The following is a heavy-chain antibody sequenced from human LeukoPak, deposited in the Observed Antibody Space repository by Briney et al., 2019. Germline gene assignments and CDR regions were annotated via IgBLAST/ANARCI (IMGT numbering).Heavy chain of an antibody. CDR3: ARADYDSSGYYYYYYMDV. J-gene: IGHJ6*03. CDR1: GYSISSGYY. V-gene: IGHV4-38-2*02. D-gene: IGHD3-22*01. CDR2: IYHSGST. Sequence: PSETLSLTCTVSGYSISSGYYWGWIRQPPGKGLEWIGSIYHSGSTYYNPSLKSRVTISVDTSKNQFSLKLSSVTAADTAVYYCARADYDSSGYYYYYYMDVWGKGTTVTISS.